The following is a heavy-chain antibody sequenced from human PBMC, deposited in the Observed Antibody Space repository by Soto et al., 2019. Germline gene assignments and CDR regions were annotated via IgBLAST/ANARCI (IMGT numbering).Heavy chain of an antibody. CDR3: SKDSSYSPLSYDYVWWSYRYSDWFDP. CDR2: ISGSGGST. Sequence: PGGSLRLSCAASGFTFSSYAMSWVRQAPGEXLEWVSAISGSGGSTYDADSVKGRFTISRDNSKNTLYLQMNSLRAEDTAVYYCSKDSSYSPLSYDYVWWSYRYSDWFDPWGQGTLVTVSS. J-gene: IGHJ5*02. V-gene: IGHV3-23*01. D-gene: IGHD3-16*02. CDR1: GFTFSSYA.